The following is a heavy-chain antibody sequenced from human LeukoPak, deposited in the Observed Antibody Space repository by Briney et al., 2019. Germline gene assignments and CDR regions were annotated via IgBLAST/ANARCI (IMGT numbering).Heavy chain of an antibody. CDR3: AREDYNDSGWYFDL. V-gene: IGHV3-74*01. J-gene: IGHJ2*01. CDR2: INSDGRTT. CDR1: GFTFSSHW. Sequence: QAGGSLRLSCAASGFTFSSHWMHWVRQAPGKGLVWVSLINSDGRTTRYADSVKGRFTISRDNAKNTLYLQMNSLRAEDTAVFFCAREDYNDSGWYFDLWGRGTLVTVSS. D-gene: IGHD3-22*01.